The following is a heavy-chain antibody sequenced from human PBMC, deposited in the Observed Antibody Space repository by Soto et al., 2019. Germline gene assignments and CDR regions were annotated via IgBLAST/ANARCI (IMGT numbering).Heavy chain of an antibody. CDR2: IIPIFGTA. V-gene: IGHV1-69*06. J-gene: IGHJ3*02. Sequence: VASVKVSCKASGGTFSSYAISWVRQAPGQGLEWMGGIIPIFGTANYAQKFQGRVTITADKSTSTAYMELSSLRSEDTAVYYCARGSLALDAFDIWGQGTMVTVSS. CDR3: ARGSLALDAFDI. CDR1: GGTFSSYA. D-gene: IGHD5-12*01.